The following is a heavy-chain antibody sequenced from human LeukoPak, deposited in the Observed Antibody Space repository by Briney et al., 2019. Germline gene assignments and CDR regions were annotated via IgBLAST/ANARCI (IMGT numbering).Heavy chain of an antibody. CDR1: GGSISSDY. D-gene: IGHD1-14*01. Sequence: SETLSLTCTVSGGSISSDYWSWIRQPPGKGLEWIGYIYYSGSTKYNPSFKSRVTISVDTSKNQFSLKLSSVTAADTAVYYCARDGSHTGNWFDPWGQGTLVTVSS. CDR2: IYYSGST. V-gene: IGHV4-59*01. J-gene: IGHJ5*02. CDR3: ARDGSHTGNWFDP.